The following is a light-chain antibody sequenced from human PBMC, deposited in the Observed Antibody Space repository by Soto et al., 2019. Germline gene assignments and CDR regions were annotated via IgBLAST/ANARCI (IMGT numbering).Light chain of an antibody. V-gene: IGKV3-20*01. CDR1: QSIRNIY. CDR3: HHYATDT. J-gene: IGKJ2*01. CDR2: STS. Sequence: EIVLTQSPATLSVSPGGRATLSCRASQSIRNIYLAWYQQKPGQAPRLIISSTSSRATGIPDRFSGSGSGTDFTLTISRLEPEDLGVFYCHHYATDTFGQGTKLEI.